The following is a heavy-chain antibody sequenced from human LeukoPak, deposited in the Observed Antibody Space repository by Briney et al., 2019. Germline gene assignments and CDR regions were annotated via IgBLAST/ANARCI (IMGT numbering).Heavy chain of an antibody. CDR1: GFTFNTYT. V-gene: IGHV3-7*03. CDR3: ARDGRPLDY. Sequence: PGGSLRLSCAASGFTFNTYTMNWVRQAPGKGLEWVANIKQDGGEKYYVDSVKGRFTISRDNAKNSLYLQMNSLRVEDTAVYYCARDGRPLDYWGQGTLVTVSS. CDR2: IKQDGGEK. J-gene: IGHJ4*02.